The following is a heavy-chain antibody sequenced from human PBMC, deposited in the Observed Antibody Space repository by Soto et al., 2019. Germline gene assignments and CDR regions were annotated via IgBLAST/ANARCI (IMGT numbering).Heavy chain of an antibody. J-gene: IGHJ4*02. D-gene: IGHD1-1*01. V-gene: IGHV1-18*03. CDR2: IGAYNGDT. CDR1: GYTFISYG. CDR3: ARDTTDGY. Sequence: QVQLVQSGTEVKKPGASVKVSCKASGYTFISYGISWVRQAPGQGLEWMGWIGAYNGDTRYAQKFQGRVTMTTDTSTSTAYMELRSLRSDDMAVYFCARDTTDGYWGQGTPVTVSS.